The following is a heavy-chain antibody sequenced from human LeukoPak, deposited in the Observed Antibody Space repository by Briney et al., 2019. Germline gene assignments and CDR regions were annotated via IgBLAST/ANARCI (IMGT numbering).Heavy chain of an antibody. CDR2: ISGSGGST. CDR3: AKNQDTAMKIGMDV. CDR1: GFTFSSYA. J-gene: IGHJ6*02. V-gene: IGHV3-23*01. Sequence: GGSLRLSCAASGFTFSSYAMSWVRQAPGKGLEWVSAISGSGGSTYYADSVKGRFTISRDNSKNTLYLQMNSLRAEDTAVCYCAKNQDTAMKIGMDVWGQGTTVTVSS. D-gene: IGHD5-18*01.